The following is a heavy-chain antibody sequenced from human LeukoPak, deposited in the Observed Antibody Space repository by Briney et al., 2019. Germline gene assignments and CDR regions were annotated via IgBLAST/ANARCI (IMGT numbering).Heavy chain of an antibody. Sequence: GGSLRLSCAASGFTFSTYVMSWVRQAPGKGLEWVSVIYSGGSTYYADSLKGRFTISRDNSKNTLYLQMNSLRAEDTAVYYCARVPSYGSGSGFDPWGQGTLVTVSS. CDR2: IYSGGST. CDR1: GFTFSTYV. V-gene: IGHV3-53*01. D-gene: IGHD3-10*01. CDR3: ARVPSYGSGSGFDP. J-gene: IGHJ5*02.